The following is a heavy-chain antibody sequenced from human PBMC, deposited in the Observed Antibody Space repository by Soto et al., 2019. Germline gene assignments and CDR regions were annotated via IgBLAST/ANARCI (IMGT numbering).Heavy chain of an antibody. J-gene: IGHJ4*02. D-gene: IGHD3-10*01. CDR2: IYYSGST. Sequence: SETLSLTCTVSGGSISSGGYYWSWIRQHPGKGLEWIGNIYYSGSTYYNPSLKSRVSVSVDTSKNQYSLKLSSVTAADTAVYYFGGRNLSGWGGLFKWFDFWGQGTLVP. CDR3: GGRNLSGWGGLFKWFDF. CDR1: GGSISSGGYY. V-gene: IGHV4-31*03.